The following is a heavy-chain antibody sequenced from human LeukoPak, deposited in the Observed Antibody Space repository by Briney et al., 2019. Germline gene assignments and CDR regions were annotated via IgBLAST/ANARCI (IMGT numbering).Heavy chain of an antibody. CDR2: INPYSGET. CDR3: ARASVENTLRIDDY. D-gene: IGHD2-15*01. J-gene: IGHJ4*02. V-gene: IGHV1-2*02. Sequence: ASVKVSCKASGYTFTYYYMHWVRQAPGQGLEWMGWINPYSGETNYAQKFQGRVTMTRDTSITTAYMDLSRLKSDDTAVYYCARASVENTLRIDDYWGQGTLVTVSS. CDR1: GYTFTYYY.